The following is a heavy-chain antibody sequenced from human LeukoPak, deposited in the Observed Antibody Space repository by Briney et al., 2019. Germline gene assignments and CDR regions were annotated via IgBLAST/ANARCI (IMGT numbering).Heavy chain of an antibody. CDR2: ISAYNGNT. J-gene: IGHJ4*02. D-gene: IGHD1-26*01. Sequence: GASVKVSCKASGYTFSSYGFSWVRQAPGQGLEWMGWISAYNGNTNYAQKVQGRVTMTKDTSTTTAYMELRSLRSDDTAVYYCARAVGADLGFDYWGQGTLVTVSS. CDR3: ARAVGADLGFDY. V-gene: IGHV1-18*01. CDR1: GYTFSSYG.